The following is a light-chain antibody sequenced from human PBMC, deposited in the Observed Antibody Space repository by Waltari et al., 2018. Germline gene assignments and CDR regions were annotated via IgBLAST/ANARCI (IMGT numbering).Light chain of an antibody. V-gene: IGLV2-14*01. CDR1: SSDVGYNY. J-gene: IGLJ2*01. CDR2: DVS. CDR3: SSYITSSTL. Sequence: QSALTQPASVSGSPGQSITISCTGTSSDVGYNYVSWYQQFPGKAPKLVLYDVSHRPSGVSHRFSGSKSGNTASLTISGLQAEDEADYLCSSYITSSTLFGGGTKLTVL.